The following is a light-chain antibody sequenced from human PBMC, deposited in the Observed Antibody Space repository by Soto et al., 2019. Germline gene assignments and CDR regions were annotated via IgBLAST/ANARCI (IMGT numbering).Light chain of an antibody. CDR1: QSISSY. V-gene: IGKV1-39*01. Sequence: DIQMTQSPSSLSASVGDRVTITCRASQSISSYLNWYQQKPGKAPKVLIYAASSLPIGVPSRFSGSGSETDFTLTISSLQPEDFATYYCQQSYSRPRTFGQGTKVDIK. CDR2: AAS. J-gene: IGKJ1*01. CDR3: QQSYSRPRT.